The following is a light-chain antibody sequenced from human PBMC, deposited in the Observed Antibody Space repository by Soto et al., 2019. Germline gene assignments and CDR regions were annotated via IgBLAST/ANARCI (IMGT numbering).Light chain of an antibody. CDR2: DVR. V-gene: IGLV2-14*01. CDR1: SSDVGGYNY. Sequence: QSVRTQPASVSGSPGQSITISCTGNSSDVGGYNYVSWYQQHPGKAPKLMIYDVRNRPSGVSNRFSGSKSVNTASLTISGLQAEDEADYYCSSYTTISTYVFGTGTKVTVL. J-gene: IGLJ1*01. CDR3: SSYTTISTYV.